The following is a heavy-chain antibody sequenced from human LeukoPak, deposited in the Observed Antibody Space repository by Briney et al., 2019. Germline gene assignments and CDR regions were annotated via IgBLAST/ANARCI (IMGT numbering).Heavy chain of an antibody. CDR3: ARGLSGYVPFDY. CDR1: GFTFSSYG. D-gene: IGHD5-12*01. Sequence: GGSLRLSCAASGFTFSSYGMSWVRQAPGKGLEWVSAISGSGGSTYYADSVKGRFTISRDNSKNTLYLQMNSLRAEDTAVYYCARGLSGYVPFDYWGQGTLVTVSS. CDR2: ISGSGGST. J-gene: IGHJ4*02. V-gene: IGHV3-23*01.